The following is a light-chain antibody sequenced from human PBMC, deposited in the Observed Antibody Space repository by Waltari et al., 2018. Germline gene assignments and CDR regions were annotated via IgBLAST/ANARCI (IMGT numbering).Light chain of an antibody. CDR1: SSDIGAYNA. V-gene: IGLV2-14*03. CDR3: SSKTTRDTRL. Sequence: TQSTWVSGSPGQSITISCTGTSSDIGAYNAVSWYQQHPGKAPKVVIYDVHNRPSGVSNRFSGSMSGNTASLTISGLQTEDEADYYCSSKTTRDTRLFGGGTKLTVL. CDR2: DVH. J-gene: IGLJ3*02.